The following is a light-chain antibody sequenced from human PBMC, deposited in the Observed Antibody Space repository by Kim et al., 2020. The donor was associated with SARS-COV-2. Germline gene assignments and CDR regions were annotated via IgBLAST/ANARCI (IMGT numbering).Light chain of an antibody. Sequence: APGKTAMIICGGDNIETKSVQWYQQKPGQAPVLVIYYDKDRPSAIPERFSGSNSGNTATLTITRVEPGDEADYFCQVWDRSSDHVIFGGGTQLTVL. J-gene: IGLJ2*01. V-gene: IGLV3-21*04. CDR1: NIETKS. CDR2: YDK. CDR3: QVWDRSSDHVI.